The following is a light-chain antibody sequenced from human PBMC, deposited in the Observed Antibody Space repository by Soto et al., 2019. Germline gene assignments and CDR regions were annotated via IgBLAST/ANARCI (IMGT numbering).Light chain of an antibody. CDR1: QGISSY. J-gene: IGKJ2*01. Sequence: AIRMTQSPSSFSASTGDRVTITCRASQGISSYLAWYQQKPGKAPKLLIYAASTLQSGVPSRFGGSGSGTDFTLTISCLQSEDFATYYWQQYYSYPYTFGQGTKVEIK. V-gene: IGKV1-8*01. CDR2: AAS. CDR3: QQYYSYPYT.